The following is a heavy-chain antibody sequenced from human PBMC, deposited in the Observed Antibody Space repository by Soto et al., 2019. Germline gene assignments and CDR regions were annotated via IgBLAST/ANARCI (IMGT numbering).Heavy chain of an antibody. CDR3: AKVGGSYDYFDY. CDR2: ISGSGGST. D-gene: IGHD1-26*01. Sequence: EVQLLESGGGLVQPGGSLRLSCAASGFTFSSYAMSWVRQAPGKGLEWVSAISGSGGSTYYADSVKGRFTISRDNSKNTLYLQMNRLRAEDTAVYYCAKVGGSYDYFDYWGQGTLVTVSS. J-gene: IGHJ4*02. V-gene: IGHV3-23*01. CDR1: GFTFSSYA.